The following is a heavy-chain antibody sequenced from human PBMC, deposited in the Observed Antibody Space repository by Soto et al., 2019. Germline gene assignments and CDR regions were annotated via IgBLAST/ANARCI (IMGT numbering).Heavy chain of an antibody. J-gene: IGHJ6*02. Sequence: QVQLVQSGAEVKKPGASVKVSCKASGYTFTSYGISWVRQAPGQGLEWMGWISAYNGNTNYAQKLQGRVTMTTDTSTSIAYMELRSLRSDDTAMYYCARTLISSSPWGVGYSYYGMDVWGQGTTVTVAS. CDR3: ARTLISSSPWGVGYSYYGMDV. V-gene: IGHV1-18*04. CDR1: GYTFTSYG. D-gene: IGHD6-6*01. CDR2: ISAYNGNT.